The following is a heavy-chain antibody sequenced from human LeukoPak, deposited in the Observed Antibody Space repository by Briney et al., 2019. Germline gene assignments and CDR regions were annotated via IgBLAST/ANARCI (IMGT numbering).Heavy chain of an antibody. CDR2: IGSTPGHI. Sequence: AGQSLRPSCAASGFTVSSNYMSWVRQAPGRGLEWVSSIGSTPGHIYYADSVRGRFTISRDNAKNPLYLQVNSLRAEDTAVNYRARGGGVPYGFDVWGQGTMVTVSS. D-gene: IGHD3-16*01. CDR1: GFTVSSNY. V-gene: IGHV3-21*01. J-gene: IGHJ3*01. CDR3: ARGGGVPYGFDV.